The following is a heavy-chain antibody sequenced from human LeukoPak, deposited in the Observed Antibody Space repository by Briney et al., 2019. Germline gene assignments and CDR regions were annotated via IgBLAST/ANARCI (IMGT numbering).Heavy chain of an antibody. Sequence: GGSLRLSCAASGFTFSTYGMHWVRQAPGKGLEWVAFIRYDGSNKYYAVSVKGRFTISRDNSKNSLYLQMNSLRAEDTAVYYCAKSEDIVAYFFGYWGQGTLVSVSS. D-gene: IGHD5-12*01. CDR2: IRYDGSNK. CDR3: AKSEDIVAYFFGY. CDR1: GFTFSTYG. J-gene: IGHJ4*02. V-gene: IGHV3-30*02.